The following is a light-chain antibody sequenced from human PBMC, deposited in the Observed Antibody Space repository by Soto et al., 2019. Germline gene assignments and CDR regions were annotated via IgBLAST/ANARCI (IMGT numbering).Light chain of an antibody. CDR2: GAS. V-gene: IGKV3-20*01. J-gene: IGKJ2*01. CDR1: QSVSSSY. Sequence: EIVLTQSPGTLSLSPGERATLSCRASQSVSSSYLAWYQQKPGQAPRLLIYGASSRATGIPDRFSGCGSGTAFTLTISRLEPEDFAVYYCQQYGSSPYTFGQGTKLEIK. CDR3: QQYGSSPYT.